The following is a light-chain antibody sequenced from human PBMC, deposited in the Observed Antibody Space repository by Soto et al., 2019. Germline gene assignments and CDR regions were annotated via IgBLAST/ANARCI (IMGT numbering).Light chain of an antibody. J-gene: IGLJ3*02. CDR3: SSYTTSDTWV. Sequence: QSALTQPASVSGSPGQSITISCTGTSSDIGAYNHVSWYQQYPGKAPTLMIYEVTNRPSGVSSRFSGSKSGNTASLTISGLQAENEGDYYCSSYTTSDTWVFGGGAKVTVL. CDR1: SSDIGAYNH. CDR2: EVT. V-gene: IGLV2-14*01.